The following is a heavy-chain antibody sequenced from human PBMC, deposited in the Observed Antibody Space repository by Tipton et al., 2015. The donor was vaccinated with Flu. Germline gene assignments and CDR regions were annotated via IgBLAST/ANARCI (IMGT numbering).Heavy chain of an antibody. CDR2: LTDDGRYT. CDR1: GFSFSQYA. J-gene: IGHJ4*02. V-gene: IGHV3-64*01. D-gene: IGHD3-16*01. CDR3: ASLIRGTSGGTDY. Sequence: SLRLSCAASGFSFSQYAMHWVRQAPGKGLEYVSSLTDDGRYTYYANSVKGRFTISRDNSRNTLYLQMGSLRAEDTAVYYCASLIRGTSGGTDYWGQGTLVTVSS.